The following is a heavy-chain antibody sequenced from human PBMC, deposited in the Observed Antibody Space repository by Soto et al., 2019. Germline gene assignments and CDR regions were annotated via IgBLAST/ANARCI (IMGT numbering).Heavy chain of an antibody. D-gene: IGHD3-22*01. J-gene: IGHJ4*02. CDR1: GGSTTSSNW. Sequence: QVQLQESGPGLVKPSGTLSLTCAVSGGSTTSSNWWGWVRQYPAKGLEWIGEIYHTGSTNYNPSLKSRVTISLDKPKNQFSLNLTSVTAADTALYYCARVKSPSEYYDRSGYYQPNFSFDNWGQGTLVTVSS. CDR2: IYHTGST. V-gene: IGHV4-4*02. CDR3: ARVKSPSEYYDRSGYYQPNFSFDN.